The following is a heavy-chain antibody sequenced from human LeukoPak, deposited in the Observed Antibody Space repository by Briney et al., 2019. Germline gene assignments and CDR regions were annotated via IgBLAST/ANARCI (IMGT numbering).Heavy chain of an antibody. CDR3: ARENFFCGDVSGGVRCHSGGAYGLDV. J-gene: IGHJ6*02. D-gene: IGHD2-15*01. CDR2: IGPHNGAT. Sequence: ASVKVSCKASGYTFTTHGITWVRQAPGQRLEWAGWIGPHNGATSYARHLQGRVTLTADTSTSTAYMDLTNLESGDTAVYYCARENFFCGDVSGGVRCHSGGAYGLDVWGQGTTVTVSS. V-gene: IGHV1-18*01. CDR1: GYTFTTHG.